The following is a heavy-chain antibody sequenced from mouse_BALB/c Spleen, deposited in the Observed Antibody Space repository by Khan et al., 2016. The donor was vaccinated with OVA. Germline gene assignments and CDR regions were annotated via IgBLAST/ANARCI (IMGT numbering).Heavy chain of an antibody. Sequence: VQLKESGGGLVRPGGSLKLSCAASGFSFSSYSMSWVRQTPEKRLEWVATISSGGSYTYYPDSVKGRFTISRDNAKNTLYLQVNSLRSEDTAMYYCAGHRVYYGSSPYFDYWGQGTTLTVSS. J-gene: IGHJ2*01. CDR1: GFSFSSYS. D-gene: IGHD1-1*01. CDR2: ISSGGSYT. V-gene: IGHV5-9-3*01. CDR3: AGHRVYYGSSPYFDY.